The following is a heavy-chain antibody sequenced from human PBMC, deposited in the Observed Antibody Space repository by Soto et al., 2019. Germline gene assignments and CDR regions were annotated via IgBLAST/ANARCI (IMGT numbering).Heavy chain of an antibody. Sequence: SETLSLTCTVSGGSISSYYWSWIRQPPGKGLEWIGYIYYSGSTNYNPSLKSRVTISVDTSKNQFSLKLSSVTAADTAVYYCASHPIYHGSGHLTWGQGTLVTVSS. CDR3: ASHPIYHGSGHLT. D-gene: IGHD3-22*01. CDR2: IYYSGST. J-gene: IGHJ5*02. CDR1: GGSISSYY. V-gene: IGHV4-59*08.